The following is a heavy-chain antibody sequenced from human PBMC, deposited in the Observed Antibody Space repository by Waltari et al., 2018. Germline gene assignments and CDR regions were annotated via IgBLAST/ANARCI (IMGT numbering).Heavy chain of an antibody. D-gene: IGHD3-10*01. CDR3: ARDLLWFGSGDY. J-gene: IGHJ4*02. V-gene: IGHV3-21*03. Sequence: EVQLVESGGGLVKPGGSLRLYCAASGFTFSSYSMNWVRQAPGKGLEWVASISSSSSYIYYADSVKGRFTISRDNAKNSLYLQMNSLRAEDTAVYYCARDLLWFGSGDYWGQGTLVTVSS. CDR2: ISSSSSYI. CDR1: GFTFSSYS.